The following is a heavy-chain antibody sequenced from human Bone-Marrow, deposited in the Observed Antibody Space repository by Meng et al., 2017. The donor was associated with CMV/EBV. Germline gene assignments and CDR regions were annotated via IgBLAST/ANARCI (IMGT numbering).Heavy chain of an antibody. V-gene: IGHV1-8*01. CDR1: GYTFTSYD. CDR2: MNPNSGNT. D-gene: IGHD3-3*01. Sequence: ASVKVSCKASGYTFTSYDINWVRQATGQGLEWMGWMNPNSGNTGYAQKFQGRVTMTRNTSISTAYMELGSLRSEDTAVYYCASKTNYDFWSGYYNAYYGMDVWGQGTTVTVSS. J-gene: IGHJ6*02. CDR3: ASKTNYDFWSGYYNAYYGMDV.